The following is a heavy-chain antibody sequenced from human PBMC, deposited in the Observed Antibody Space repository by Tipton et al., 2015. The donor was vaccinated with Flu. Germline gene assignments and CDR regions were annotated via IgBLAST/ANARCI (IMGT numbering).Heavy chain of an antibody. CDR1: GFTFSTSW. V-gene: IGHV3-7*01. Sequence: SLRLSCVGSGFTFSTSWMSWVRQAPGKGLEWVANIKQDGSERYYVDSVKGRFTISRDNAKNSLYLQMNSLRAEDTALSYCASLWGSGSYSRYAFDIWGQGTMVTVSS. D-gene: IGHD1-26*01. CDR2: IKQDGSER. J-gene: IGHJ3*02. CDR3: ASLWGSGSYSRYAFDI.